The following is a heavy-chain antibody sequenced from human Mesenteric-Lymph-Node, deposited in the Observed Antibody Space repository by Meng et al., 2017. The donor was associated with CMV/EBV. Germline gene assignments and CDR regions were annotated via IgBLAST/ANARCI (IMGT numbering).Heavy chain of an antibody. V-gene: IGHV3-11*01. CDR2: ISSSGTTV. Sequence: GGSLRLSCAASGFSFSDYAMHWVRQAPGKGLEWVSYISSSGTTVYYADSVKGRFTISRDNAKNSLYLQMNNLRAEDTAVYYCAREGGGSDNWGQGTLVTVSS. CDR1: GFSFSDYA. CDR3: AREGGGSDN. J-gene: IGHJ4*02. D-gene: IGHD3-16*01.